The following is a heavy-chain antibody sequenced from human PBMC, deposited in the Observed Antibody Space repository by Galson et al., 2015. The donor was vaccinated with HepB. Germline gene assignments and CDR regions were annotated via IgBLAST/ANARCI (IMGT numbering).Heavy chain of an antibody. Sequence: SVKGAGKEKGETGTSDGISGVRQAPGQGLEWMGWISAYNGNTNYAQKLQGRVTMTTDTSTSTAYMELRSLRSDDTAVYYCARGYCSSTSCYSPNNWFDPWGQGTLVTVSS. CDR1: GETGTSDG. J-gene: IGHJ5*02. CDR2: ISAYNGNT. D-gene: IGHD2-2*01. V-gene: IGHV1-18*01. CDR3: ARGYCSSTSCYSPNNWFDP.